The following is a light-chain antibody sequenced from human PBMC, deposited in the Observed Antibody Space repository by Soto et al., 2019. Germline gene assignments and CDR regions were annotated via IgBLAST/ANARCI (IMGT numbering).Light chain of an antibody. CDR2: DVS. CDR3: SSCTSGSTYV. V-gene: IGLV2-14*01. Sequence: QSALTQPASVSGSPGQWITISCTGSSSDVGAYNYVSWYQQHPGKAPKLMIYDVSNRPSGVSNRFSGSKSGNTASLTISGLQVEDEADYYCSSCTSGSTYVFGTGTKLTVL. CDR1: SSDVGAYNY. J-gene: IGLJ1*01.